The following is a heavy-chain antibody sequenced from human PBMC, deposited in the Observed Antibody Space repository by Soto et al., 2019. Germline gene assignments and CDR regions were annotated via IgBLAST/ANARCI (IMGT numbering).Heavy chain of an antibody. CDR2: ISSSSSTI. J-gene: IGHJ6*02. CDR1: GFTFSSYS. D-gene: IGHD3-22*01. Sequence: GESLKISCAASGFTFSSYSMNWVRQAPGKGLEWVSYISSSSSTIYYADSVKGRFTISRDNAKNSLYLQMNSLRAEDTAVYYCARFYYDSSGYLPSPYYYYYGMDVWGQGTTVTVSS. V-gene: IGHV3-48*01. CDR3: ARFYYDSSGYLPSPYYYYYGMDV.